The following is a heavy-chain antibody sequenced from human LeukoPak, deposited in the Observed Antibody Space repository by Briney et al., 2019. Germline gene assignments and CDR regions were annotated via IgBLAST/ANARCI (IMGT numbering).Heavy chain of an antibody. CDR1: GYTFTGYY. CDR2: INPNSGGT. J-gene: IGHJ4*02. Sequence: ASVKVSCKASGYTFTGYYMHWVRQAPGQGLEWMGWINPNSGGTNYAQKFQGWVTMTRDTSISTAYMELSSLRSEDTAVYYCATRRLRPEIALDYWGQGTLVTVSS. V-gene: IGHV1-2*04. CDR3: ATRRLRPEIALDY. D-gene: IGHD2-15*01.